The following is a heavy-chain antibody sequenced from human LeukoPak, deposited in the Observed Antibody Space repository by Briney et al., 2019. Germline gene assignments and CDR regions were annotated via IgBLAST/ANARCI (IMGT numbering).Heavy chain of an antibody. CDR2: INPNSGGT. V-gene: IGHV1-2*02. D-gene: IGHD4-17*01. J-gene: IGHJ4*02. CDR1: GYTFTGYH. CDR3: ARPIGGYGDPFDY. Sequence: ASVKVSCKASGYTFTGYHPHWVRQAPGQGLEWMGWINPNSGGTNYAQKFQGRVTMTRDTSISTAYMELSRLRSDDTAVYYCARPIGGYGDPFDYWGQGTLVTVSS.